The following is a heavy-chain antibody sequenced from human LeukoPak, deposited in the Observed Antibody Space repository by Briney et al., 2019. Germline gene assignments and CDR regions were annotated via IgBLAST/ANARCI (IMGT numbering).Heavy chain of an antibody. CDR3: ARQEKRDAFDI. CDR1: GGSISSSSYY. CDR2: IYYSGST. V-gene: IGHV4-61*05. Sequence: SETLSLTCTVSGGSISSSSYYWGWIRQPPGKGLEWIGYIYYSGSTNYNPSLKSRVTISVDTSKNQFSLKLSSVTAADTAVYYCARQEKRDAFDIWGQGTMVTVSS. J-gene: IGHJ3*02.